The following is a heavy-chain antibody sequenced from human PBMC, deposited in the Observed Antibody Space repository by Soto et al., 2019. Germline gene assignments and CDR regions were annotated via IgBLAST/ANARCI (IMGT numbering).Heavy chain of an antibody. J-gene: IGHJ5*02. CDR1: GYTFTSYY. Sequence: ASVKVSCKASGYTFTSYYMHSVRQAPGQGLEWMGIINPSGGSTSYAQKFQGRVTMTRDTSTSTVYMELSSLRSEDTAVYYCAIDLGYCSSTSCHNWFDPWGQGTLVTVSS. CDR2: INPSGGST. D-gene: IGHD2-2*01. V-gene: IGHV1-46*03. CDR3: AIDLGYCSSTSCHNWFDP.